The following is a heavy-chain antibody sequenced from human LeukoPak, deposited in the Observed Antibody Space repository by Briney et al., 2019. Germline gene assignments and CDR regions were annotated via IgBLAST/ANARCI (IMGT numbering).Heavy chain of an antibody. Sequence: SETLSLTCSASGGSITNYYWSWIRQPPGKGLEWIGYLYYSGDTNYNPSLKSRVTISVDTSKNQFSLSLSSVTAADTAVYYCASSHPLGSNNDYYTPFDYWGQGTLVTVSS. CDR3: ASSHPLGSNNDYYTPFDY. V-gene: IGHV4-59*01. J-gene: IGHJ4*02. CDR2: LYYSGDT. D-gene: IGHD3-3*01. CDR1: GGSITNYY.